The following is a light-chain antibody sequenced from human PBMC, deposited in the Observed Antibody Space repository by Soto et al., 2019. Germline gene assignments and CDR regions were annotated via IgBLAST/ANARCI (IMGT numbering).Light chain of an antibody. CDR1: SSDVGFFNY. CDR2: EVT. CDR3: SSYRSGNSVV. V-gene: IGLV2-14*01. J-gene: IGLJ2*01. Sequence: QSALTQPASVSGSPGQSITISCTGTSSDVGFFNYVSWYQHHPGKAPKLMIFEVTNRPSGVSIRFSGSKSGNTASLTISGLQAEDEADYYCSSYRSGNSVVFGGGTLLTVL.